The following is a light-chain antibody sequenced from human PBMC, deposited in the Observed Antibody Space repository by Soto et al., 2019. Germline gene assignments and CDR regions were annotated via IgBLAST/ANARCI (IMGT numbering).Light chain of an antibody. CDR1: QSVSSN. V-gene: IGKV3-15*01. CDR3: QQYANWPRT. Sequence: EKVMTQSPAILSVSTGERATLSCRASQSVSSNLAWYQQKPGQAPRLLIYGASTRATGIPARFSGSGSGTEFTLTISSLQSEDFAVYYCQQYANWPRTFGQGTKV. J-gene: IGKJ1*01. CDR2: GAS.